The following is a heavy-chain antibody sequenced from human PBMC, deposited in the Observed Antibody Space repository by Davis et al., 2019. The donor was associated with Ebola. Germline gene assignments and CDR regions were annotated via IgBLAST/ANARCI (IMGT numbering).Heavy chain of an antibody. CDR2: ISPTGLTI. CDR3: ARDKRSSWYGGMDV. D-gene: IGHD6-19*01. J-gene: IGHJ6*02. Sequence: GGSLRLSCEASGFTFSDYYMSWIRQAPGKGLEWLSYISPTGLTISYADPVKGRFTVSRDNAKNSLYLQMNSLRAEDTAVYYCARDKRSSWYGGMDVWGQGTTVTVSS. CDR1: GFTFSDYY. V-gene: IGHV3-11*01.